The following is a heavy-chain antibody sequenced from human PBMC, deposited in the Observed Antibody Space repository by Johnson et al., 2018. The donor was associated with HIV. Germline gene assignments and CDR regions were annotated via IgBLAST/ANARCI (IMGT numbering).Heavy chain of an antibody. J-gene: IGHJ3*01. D-gene: IGHD2-8*02. CDR1: GFTFDDYS. Sequence: VQLMESGGGLVQPGRSLRLSCVASGFTFDDYSMHWVRQAPGKGLEWVSGISWSSGSVGYADSVKGRFTISRDNAKNSLYLQMNSLRAEDTAVYYCARALVVYARDAFVFWGQGTMVTVSS. CDR3: ARALVVYARDAFVF. V-gene: IGHV3-9*01. CDR2: ISWSSGSV.